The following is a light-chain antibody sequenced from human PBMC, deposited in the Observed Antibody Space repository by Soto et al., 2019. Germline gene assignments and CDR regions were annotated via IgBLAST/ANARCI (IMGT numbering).Light chain of an antibody. J-gene: IGLJ1*01. V-gene: IGLV2-8*01. CDR1: SSDVGGYNY. Sequence: QSALTQPPSASGSPGQSVTISFTGTSSDVGGYNYVSWYQQHPGKAPNLMIYEVSKRPSGVPDRFSGSKSGNTASLTVSGLQAEDEADYYCSSYAGSNVFGTGTKLTVL. CDR3: SSYAGSNV. CDR2: EVS.